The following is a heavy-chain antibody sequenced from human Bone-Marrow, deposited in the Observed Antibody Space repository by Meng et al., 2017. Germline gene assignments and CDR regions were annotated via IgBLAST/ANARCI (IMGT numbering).Heavy chain of an antibody. CDR3: AKDPGDGYNQYYFDY. V-gene: IGHV3-11*01. J-gene: IGHJ4*02. Sequence: GESLKISCVASGFSFTDAWMSWVRQAPGKGLEWVSYISSSGSTIYYADSVKGRFTISRDNAKNSLYLQMNSLRAEDTALYYCAKDPGDGYNQYYFDYWGQGTLVTVSS. CDR1: GFSFTDAW. CDR2: ISSSGSTI. D-gene: IGHD5-24*01.